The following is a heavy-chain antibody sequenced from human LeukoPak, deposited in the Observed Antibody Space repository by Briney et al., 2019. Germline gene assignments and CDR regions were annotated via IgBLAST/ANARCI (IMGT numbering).Heavy chain of an antibody. V-gene: IGHV3-21*01. CDR3: ARVAVAGPTGWFDS. D-gene: IGHD6-19*01. CDR1: GFTFSSYS. CDR2: ISSTSAYI. J-gene: IGHJ5*01. Sequence: GGSLRLSCAASGFTFSSYSMNWVRQAPGKGLEWVSSISSTSAYIYYAESVKGRFSISRDNVDNVVHLQMGSLTNEDTAVYYCARVAVAGPTGWFDSWGQGTLVTVSS.